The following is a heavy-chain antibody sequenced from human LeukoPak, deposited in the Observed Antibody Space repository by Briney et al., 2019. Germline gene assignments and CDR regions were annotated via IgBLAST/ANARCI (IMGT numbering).Heavy chain of an antibody. V-gene: IGHV3-30*04. CDR3: ARDRDTRVGPTDIDY. J-gene: IGHJ4*02. CDR2: ISYDGSNK. Sequence: PGGSLRLSCAASGFTFSNYAMHWVRQAPGKGLEWVAVISYDGSNKYYADSVKGRFTISRDNSKNTVYLQMNSLRAEDTAVYYCARDRDTRVGPTDIDYWGQGTLVTVS. CDR1: GFTFSNYA. D-gene: IGHD5-18*01.